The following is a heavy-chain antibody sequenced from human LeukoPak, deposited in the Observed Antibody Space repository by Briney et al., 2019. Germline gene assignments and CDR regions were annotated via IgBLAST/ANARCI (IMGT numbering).Heavy chain of an antibody. CDR3: ARHVTISGPYDASDI. CDR1: GDSISSYY. D-gene: IGHD5-24*01. V-gene: IGHV4-59*08. CDR2: IYYSGGT. Sequence: SETLSLTCTVSGDSISSYYWSWLRQPPGKGLEWIGYIYYSGGTDYNPSLKSRVTISVDTSKNQFSLKLRSVTAADTAVYYCARHVTISGPYDASDIWGQGTMVTVSP. J-gene: IGHJ3*02.